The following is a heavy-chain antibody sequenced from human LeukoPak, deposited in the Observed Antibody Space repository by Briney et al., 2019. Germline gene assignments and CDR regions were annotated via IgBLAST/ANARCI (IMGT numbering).Heavy chain of an antibody. V-gene: IGHV3-23*01. CDR1: GFTFNNYA. CDR3: AKDSYISGWYIDY. D-gene: IGHD6-19*01. Sequence: GGSLRLSCAASGFTFNNYAMSWVGQAPGKRLEWVSAISGTGRTTYYADSVKGRFIISRDNSKSTLFLQMHSLRAEDTAVYYCAKDSYISGWYIDYWGQGSLVTVSS. J-gene: IGHJ4*02. CDR2: ISGTGRTT.